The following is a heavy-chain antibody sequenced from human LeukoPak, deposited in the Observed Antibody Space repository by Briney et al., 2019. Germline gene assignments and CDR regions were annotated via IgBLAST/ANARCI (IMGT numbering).Heavy chain of an antibody. CDR2: ISSSGTTF. CDR3: ARDGYSSVWYAFDY. Sequence: GGSLRLSCEASGFAFSAYAVNWVRQAPGKGLGWLSYISSSGTTFYYADSVKGRFTISRDNAKNSLFLQMNSLRTEDTAVYYCARDGYSSVWYAFDYWGQGTLVTISS. J-gene: IGHJ4*02. D-gene: IGHD6-19*01. CDR1: GFAFSAYA. V-gene: IGHV3-48*01.